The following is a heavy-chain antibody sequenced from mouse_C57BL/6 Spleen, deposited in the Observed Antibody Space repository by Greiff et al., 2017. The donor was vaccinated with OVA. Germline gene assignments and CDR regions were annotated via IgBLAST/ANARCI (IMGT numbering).Heavy chain of an antibody. J-gene: IGHJ2*01. V-gene: IGHV1-55*01. CDR1: GYTFTSYW. D-gene: IGHD1-1*01. Sequence: QVQLKQPGAELVKPGASVKMSCKASGYTFTSYWITWVKQRPGQGLEWIGDIYPGSGSTNYNEKFKSKATLTVDTSSSTAYMQLSSLTSEDSAVYYCARITTVVATSYYFDYWGQGTTLTVSS. CDR3: ARITTVVATSYYFDY. CDR2: IYPGSGST.